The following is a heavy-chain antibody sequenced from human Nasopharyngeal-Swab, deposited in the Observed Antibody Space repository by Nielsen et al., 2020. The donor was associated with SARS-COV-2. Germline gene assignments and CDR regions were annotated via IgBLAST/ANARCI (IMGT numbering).Heavy chain of an antibody. CDR1: GFTFSNAW. CDR2: IKSKTDGGTT. J-gene: IGHJ3*02. V-gene: IGHV3-15*01. D-gene: IGHD3-22*01. CDR3: TTSGYDSTSDAFDI. Sequence: GWYLSLSCAASGFTFSNAWMSWVRQAPGKRLEWVGRIKSKTDGGTTDYAAPVKGRFTISRDDSKNTLYLQMNSLKTEDTAVYYCTTSGYDSTSDAFDIWGQGTMVTVSS.